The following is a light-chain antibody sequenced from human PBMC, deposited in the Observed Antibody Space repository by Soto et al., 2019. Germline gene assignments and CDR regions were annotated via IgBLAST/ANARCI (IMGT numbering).Light chain of an antibody. CDR1: ESVTRN. CDR3: QQNNDWPPST. V-gene: IGKV3-15*01. Sequence: EVVLTQSPVILSVSPGESATLSCRASESVTRNLAWYQHIPGQAPRLLVFHASVRATGIPARFSGSGSGTEFSLTISNVQSEDRAVDFGQQNNDWPPSTSGQGTRREIK. J-gene: IGKJ5*01. CDR2: HAS.